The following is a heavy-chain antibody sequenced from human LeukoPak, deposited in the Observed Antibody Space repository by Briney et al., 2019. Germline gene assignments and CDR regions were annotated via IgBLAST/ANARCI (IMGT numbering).Heavy chain of an antibody. Sequence: ASVKVSCKASGYTFTGYYMHWVRQATGQGLEWMGWVNPNSGGTNYAQKFQGWVTMTRDTSISTAYMELSRLRSDDTAVYYCAREAHGGNSGAFDIWGQGTMVTVSS. CDR1: GYTFTGYY. CDR2: VNPNSGGT. J-gene: IGHJ3*02. V-gene: IGHV1-2*04. D-gene: IGHD4-23*01. CDR3: AREAHGGNSGAFDI.